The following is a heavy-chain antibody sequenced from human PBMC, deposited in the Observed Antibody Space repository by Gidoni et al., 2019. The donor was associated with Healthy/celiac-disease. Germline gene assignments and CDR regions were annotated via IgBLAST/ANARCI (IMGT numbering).Heavy chain of an antibody. CDR2: IKQDGSEK. Sequence: EVQLVESGGGLVQPGGSLSLSCAASGFTFSSYWMSWVRQAPGKGLEWVANIKQDGSEKYYVDSVKGRFTISRDNAKNSLYLQMNSLRAEDTAVYYCAREDPADAFDIWGQGTMVTVSS. CDR1: GFTFSSYW. V-gene: IGHV3-7*03. CDR3: AREDPADAFDI. J-gene: IGHJ3*02.